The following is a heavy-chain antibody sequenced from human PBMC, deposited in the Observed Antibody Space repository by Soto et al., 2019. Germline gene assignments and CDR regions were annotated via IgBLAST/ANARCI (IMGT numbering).Heavy chain of an antibody. J-gene: IGHJ3*02. CDR2: INPNSGGT. V-gene: IGHV1-2*04. CDR3: ARDRDIDDAFDI. D-gene: IGHD2-15*01. CDR1: GYPFTGYY. Sequence: DSVKVSFKACGYPFTGYYMHLVRQAPGQGLEWMGWINPNSGGTNYAQKFQGWVTMTRDTSISTAYMELSRLRSDDTAVYYCARDRDIDDAFDIWGQGTMVTVSS.